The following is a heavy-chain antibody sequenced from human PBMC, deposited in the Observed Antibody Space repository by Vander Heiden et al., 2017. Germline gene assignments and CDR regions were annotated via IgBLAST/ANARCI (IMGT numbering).Heavy chain of an antibody. D-gene: IGHD5-18*01. J-gene: IGHJ4*02. Sequence: EVLLVESGGGLVQPGGSLRLSCAASGFTISSYWMNWVRQAPGKGRIWVARISGDGSSITYADSVKGRFTISRDSAKNTVYLQMNSLRAEDTAVYFCARGYGVSHWGQGALVTVSS. CDR1: GFTISSYW. CDR3: ARGYGVSH. V-gene: IGHV3-74*01. CDR2: ISGDGSSI.